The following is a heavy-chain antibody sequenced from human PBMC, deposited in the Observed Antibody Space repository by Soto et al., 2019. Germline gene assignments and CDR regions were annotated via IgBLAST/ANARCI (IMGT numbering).Heavy chain of an antibody. CDR3: ARDLTSAYHYHSGDDY. J-gene: IGHJ4*02. CDR1: GYTFTGYY. V-gene: IGHV1-2*02. D-gene: IGHD3-22*01. CDR2: INPESGGT. Sequence: ASVKVSCKASGYTFTGYYLHWVRQAPGQGLDWMGWINPESGGTNYAQEFQGRVTMTRDASLSTAYMELSRLRSDDTAVYYCARDLTSAYHYHSGDDYWGPGTLVTVYS.